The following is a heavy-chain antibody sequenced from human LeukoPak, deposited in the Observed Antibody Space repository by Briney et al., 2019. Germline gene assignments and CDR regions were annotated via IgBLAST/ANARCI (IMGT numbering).Heavy chain of an antibody. V-gene: IGHV3-74*01. Sequence: GGSLRLTCAASGFTFSSYWMHWVRQAPGKGLVWVSRINSDGSSTNYADSVKGRFTISRDNSKNTLYLQMSSLRAEDTAVYYCTPLEYWGQGILVTVSS. CDR2: INSDGSST. J-gene: IGHJ4*02. CDR1: GFTFSSYW. CDR3: TPLEY.